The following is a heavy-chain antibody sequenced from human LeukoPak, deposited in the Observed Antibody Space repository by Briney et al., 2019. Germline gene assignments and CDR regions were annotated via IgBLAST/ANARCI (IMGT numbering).Heavy chain of an antibody. CDR1: GFTFSNAW. V-gene: IGHV3-15*01. D-gene: IGHD2-2*01. CDR2: IKSKTDSGTT. CDR3: TTAPAQSDY. J-gene: IGHJ4*02. Sequence: GGSLRFSCAASGFTFSNAWMSWVRQSPGRGLEWVGRIKSKTDSGTTDYAAPVKGRFTISRDDSKNTLYLQMNSLKFEDTAVYYCTTAPAQSDYWGQGTLVTVSS.